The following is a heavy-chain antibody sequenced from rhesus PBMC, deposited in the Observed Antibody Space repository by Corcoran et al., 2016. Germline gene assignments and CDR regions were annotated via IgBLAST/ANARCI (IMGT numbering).Heavy chain of an antibody. J-gene: IGHJ4*01. CDR2: IYGSGGST. D-gene: IGHD6-25*01. Sequence: QVQLQESGPGLVKPSETLSLTCTDSGGSIGDSYYWSWIRRPHGPGLEWMGRIYGSGGSTNYNPSLKSRVTISRDTSKNQFSLKLSSVTAADTAVYYCARSLIAAAGTLDYWGQGVLVTVSS. V-gene: IGHV4-160*01. CDR1: GGSIGDSYY. CDR3: ARSLIAAAGTLDY.